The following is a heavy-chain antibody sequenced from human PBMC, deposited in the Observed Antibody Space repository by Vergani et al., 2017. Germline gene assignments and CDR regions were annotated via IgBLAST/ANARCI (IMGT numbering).Heavy chain of an antibody. CDR3: AKGILEAVYFDY. V-gene: IGHV7-4-1*02. Sequence: QVQLVQSGAEVKKPGSSVKVSCKASGGTFSSYAISWVRQAPGQGREWMGWINTNTGDRAYAQGFRGRFVFSLDTSVNTAYLQNNKLKSDDTAVYYCAKGILEAVYFDYWGQGTLVTVSS. CDR2: INTNTGDR. CDR1: GGTFSSYA. J-gene: IGHJ4*02. D-gene: IGHD5-24*01.